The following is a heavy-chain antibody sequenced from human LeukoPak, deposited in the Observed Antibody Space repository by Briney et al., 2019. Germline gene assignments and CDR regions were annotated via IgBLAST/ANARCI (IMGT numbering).Heavy chain of an antibody. D-gene: IGHD3-3*01. CDR3: ARIRRGITIFGVVILDYFDY. J-gene: IGHJ4*02. V-gene: IGHV4-39*07. CDR2: IYYSGST. Sequence: SETLSLTCTVSGGSISSSSYYWGWIRQPPGKGLEWIGSIYYSGSTYYNPSLKSRVTISVDTSKNQFSLKLSSVTAADTAVYYCARIRRGITIFGVVILDYFDYWGQGTLVTVSS. CDR1: GGSISSSSYY.